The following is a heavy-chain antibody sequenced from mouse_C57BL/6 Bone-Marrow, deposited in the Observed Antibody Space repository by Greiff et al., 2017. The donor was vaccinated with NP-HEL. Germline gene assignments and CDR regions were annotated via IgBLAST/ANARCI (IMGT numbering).Heavy chain of an antibody. D-gene: IGHD3-2*02. CDR3: ARGRLRKDFDY. J-gene: IGHJ2*01. V-gene: IGHV5-17*01. CDR1: GFTFSDYG. Sequence: EVMLVESGGGLVKPGGSLKLSCAASGFTFSDYGMHWVRQAPEKGLEWVAYISSGSSTIYYADTVKGRFTISRDNAKNTLFLQLTSRRSEDTAMYYCARGRLRKDFDYWGQGTTLTVSS. CDR2: ISSGSSTI.